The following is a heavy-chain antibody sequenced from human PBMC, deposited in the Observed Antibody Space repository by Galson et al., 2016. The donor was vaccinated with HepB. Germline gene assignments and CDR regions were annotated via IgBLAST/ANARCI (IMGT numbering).Heavy chain of an antibody. Sequence: SLRLSCAASGFTVGNNYMSWVRQAPGKGLEWVSLIYSGGNTLYADSVKGRFSISRDKSKNTLYLQMNSLSAEDTAVYYCARNPGASTWGWGQGTLVTVAS. D-gene: IGHD6-13*01. CDR3: ARNPGASTWG. CDR1: GFTVGNNY. CDR2: IYSGGNT. J-gene: IGHJ4*02. V-gene: IGHV3-66*01.